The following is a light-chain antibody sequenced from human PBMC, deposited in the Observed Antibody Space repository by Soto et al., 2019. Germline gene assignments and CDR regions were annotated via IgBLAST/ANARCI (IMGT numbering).Light chain of an antibody. CDR2: DAS. J-gene: IGKJ1*01. CDR3: QVSAFLPKR. CDR1: QSVNRY. Sequence: EIVLTQSPVTLSLPPGERATLSCWASQSVNRYLVWYQQKPGQAPRLLMDDASKRATGIPARFSGSGSGTDFTLTISFLEPEDCTGDWCQVSAFLPKRFGEGTKL. V-gene: IGKV3-11*01.